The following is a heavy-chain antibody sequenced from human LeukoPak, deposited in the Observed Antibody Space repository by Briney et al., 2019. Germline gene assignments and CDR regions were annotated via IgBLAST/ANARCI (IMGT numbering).Heavy chain of an antibody. CDR1: GDSVSSNSAA. Sequence: SQTLSLTCAISGDSVSSNSAAWNWIRQSPSRGLEWLGRTYYRSKWYNDYAVSVKSRITINPDTSKNQFSLQLNSVTPEDTAVYYCARGAEQYYDILTGYYSNYYYYYMDVWGKGTTVTISS. D-gene: IGHD3-9*01. CDR2: TYYRSKWYN. J-gene: IGHJ6*03. CDR3: ARGAEQYYDILTGYYSNYYYYYMDV. V-gene: IGHV6-1*01.